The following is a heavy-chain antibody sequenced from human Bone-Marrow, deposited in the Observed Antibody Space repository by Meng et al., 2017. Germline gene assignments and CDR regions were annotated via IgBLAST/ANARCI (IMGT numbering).Heavy chain of an antibody. Sequence: QGQVVRLGAELKKPGDSVKGSCKASGYTFTHYGINWLRQAPGQGLEWMGWIDTNTGNPTSAQGLTGRFVFSLDTSFSTAYLQISSLKADDTAVYYCARDSRLFLEWLGGVYYFDYLGQGTLVTLSS. D-gene: IGHD3-3*01. V-gene: IGHV7-4-1*02. CDR1: GYTFTHYG. J-gene: IGHJ4*02. CDR3: ARDSRLFLEWLGGVYYFDY. CDR2: IDTNTGNP.